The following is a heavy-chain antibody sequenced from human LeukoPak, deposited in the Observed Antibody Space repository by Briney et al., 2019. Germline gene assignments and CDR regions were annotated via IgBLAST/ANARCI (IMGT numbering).Heavy chain of an antibody. Sequence: GGSLRLSCAASGFTFSSYSMNWVRQAPGKGLEWVSYISSSSSTIYYADSVKGRFTISRDNAKTSLYLQMNSLRAEDTAVYYCARSAAGGFYYYYYMDVWGKGTTVTVSS. D-gene: IGHD2-2*01. V-gene: IGHV3-48*01. CDR3: ARSAAGGFYYYYYMDV. CDR2: ISSSSSTI. CDR1: GFTFSSYS. J-gene: IGHJ6*03.